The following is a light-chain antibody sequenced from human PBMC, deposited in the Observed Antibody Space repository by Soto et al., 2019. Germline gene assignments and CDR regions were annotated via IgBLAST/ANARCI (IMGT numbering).Light chain of an antibody. CDR1: SSDVGGYNY. V-gene: IGLV2-11*01. CDR2: DVK. CDR3: CSYAGDYTFV. J-gene: IGLJ1*01. Sequence: QSVLTQPRSVSGSPGQSVTLSCTGTSSDVGGYNYVTWNQQYPGKAPKVMIYDVKTRPSGVPDRFSGSKSGNTASLTISGREAEDEADYYCCSYAGDYTFVFGTGTKLTVL.